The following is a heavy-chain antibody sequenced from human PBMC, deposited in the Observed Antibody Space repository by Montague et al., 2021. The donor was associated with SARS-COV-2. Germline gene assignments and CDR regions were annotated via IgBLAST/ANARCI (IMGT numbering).Heavy chain of an antibody. V-gene: IGHV4-4*02. D-gene: IGHD6-13*01. CDR1: GASVTSINW. Sequence: SETLSLTCAVSGASVTSINWWCWVRQPPGGGLEWIAEIHHTRITNFNPSLRSRGSISLDTSKNQFSLTLNSVTAADTAIYYCASHPVFQQLYSWGQGTLVSVSS. J-gene: IGHJ4*02. CDR3: ASHPVFQQLYS. CDR2: IHHTRIT.